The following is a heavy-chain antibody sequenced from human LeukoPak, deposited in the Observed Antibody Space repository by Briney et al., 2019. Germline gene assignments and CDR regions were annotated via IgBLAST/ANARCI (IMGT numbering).Heavy chain of an antibody. V-gene: IGHV3-23*01. Sequence: GGSLRLSCAASGFTISSYAMSWVRQAPGKGLTWVSANSGSVGSTYYAYSVKGRFTISRDNSKNTLYLQMNSLRAEDTAVYYCAKPVESSSSSLLWSRDYYYGMDVWGQGTTVTVSS. CDR2: NSGSVGST. CDR1: GFTISSYA. D-gene: IGHD6-6*01. CDR3: AKPVESSSSSLLWSRDYYYGMDV. J-gene: IGHJ6*02.